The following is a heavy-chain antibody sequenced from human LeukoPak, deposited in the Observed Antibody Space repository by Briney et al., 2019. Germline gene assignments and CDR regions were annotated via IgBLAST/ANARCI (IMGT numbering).Heavy chain of an antibody. Sequence: GGSLRLSCAASGFSFSGNGVSWVRQAPGQGLEWVASISGSGGTTYYADSVKGRFTISRDNSKNTVYLQMNSLRAEDTAVYYCAKDFPYDFWSGYYDFWGQGTLVTVSS. J-gene: IGHJ4*02. V-gene: IGHV3-23*01. D-gene: IGHD3-3*01. CDR2: ISGSGGTT. CDR3: AKDFPYDFWSGYYDF. CDR1: GFSFSGNG.